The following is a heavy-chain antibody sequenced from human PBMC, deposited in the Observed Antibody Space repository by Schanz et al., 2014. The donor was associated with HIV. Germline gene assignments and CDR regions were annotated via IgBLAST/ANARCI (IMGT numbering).Heavy chain of an antibody. CDR2: ISAGGDNT. V-gene: IGHV3-23*01. D-gene: IGHD3-22*01. CDR1: GFIFRNYD. CDR3: AKDPSDREKAFDY. J-gene: IGHJ4*02. Sequence: EVQLLESGGDQVQSGGSLRVSCAASGFIFRNYDMTWVRQAPGKGLEWVSLISAGGDNTYYPDSVKGRFVISRDNSKNTVYLQMNSLRAEDTAVFYCAKDPSDREKAFDYWGQGTLVTVSS.